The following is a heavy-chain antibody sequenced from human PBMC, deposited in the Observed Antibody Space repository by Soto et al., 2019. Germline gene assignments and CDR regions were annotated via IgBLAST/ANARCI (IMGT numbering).Heavy chain of an antibody. D-gene: IGHD4-17*01. CDR1: VGSISSGGYY. J-gene: IGHJ4*02. CDR2: IYYSGST. V-gene: IGHV4-31*03. CDR3: ARDRDGDYVGRFDY. Sequence: QVQLQESGPGLVKPSQTLSLTCTVSVGSISSGGYYWSWIRQHPGKGLEGIGYIYYSGSTYYNPSLKSRVTISVDTSKNQFSLKLSSVTAADTAVYYCARDRDGDYVGRFDYWGQGTLVTVSS.